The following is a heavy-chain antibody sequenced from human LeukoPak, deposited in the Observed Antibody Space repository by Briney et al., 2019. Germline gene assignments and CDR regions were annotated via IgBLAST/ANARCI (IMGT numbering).Heavy chain of an antibody. V-gene: IGHV1-69*05. CDR3: ARAGSYCGGDCYLGDY. CDR1: GYTFTNFD. CDR2: IIPIFGTA. D-gene: IGHD2-21*01. J-gene: IGHJ4*02. Sequence: ASVKVSCKASGYTFTNFDINWVRQAPGQGLEWMGGIIPIFGTANYAQKFQGRVTITTDESTSTAYMELSSLRSEDTAVYYCARAGSYCGGDCYLGDYWGQGTLVTVSS.